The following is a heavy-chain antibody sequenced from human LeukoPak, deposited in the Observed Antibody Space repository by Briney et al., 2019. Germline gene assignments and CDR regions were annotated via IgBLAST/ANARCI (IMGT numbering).Heavy chain of an antibody. J-gene: IGHJ4*02. D-gene: IGHD3-22*01. CDR2: IYPNSGGT. CDR1: GYTFIGYY. CDR3: ARPDYYDSSGYHY. V-gene: IGHV1-2*02. Sequence: ASVTVSYKASGYTFIGYYMHWVRQAPGQGLEWMGWIYPNSGGTNYAQKFQGRVTITRDTSISTAYMELSRLRSDDTAVYYCARPDYYDSSGYHYWGQGTLVTVSS.